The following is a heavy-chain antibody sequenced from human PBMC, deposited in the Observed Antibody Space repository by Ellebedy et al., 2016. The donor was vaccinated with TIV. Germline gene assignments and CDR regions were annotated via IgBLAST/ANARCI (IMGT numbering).Heavy chain of an antibody. CDR3: ARIELTGYWYFDL. V-gene: IGHV3-23*01. J-gene: IGHJ2*01. CDR1: RFTFSSYA. D-gene: IGHD1-1*01. CDR2: LRGSGGDT. Sequence: GESLKISCAASRFTFSSYAMSWVRQAPGKGVEWVSSLRGSGGDTYYADSVKGRFTISRDNTKNTLSLQMNSLRAEDTAVYYCARIELTGYWYFDLWGRGTLVTVSS.